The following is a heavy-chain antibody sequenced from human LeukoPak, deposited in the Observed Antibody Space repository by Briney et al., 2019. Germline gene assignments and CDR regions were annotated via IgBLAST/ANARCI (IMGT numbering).Heavy chain of an antibody. V-gene: IGHV3-30*18. D-gene: IGHD3-10*01. Sequence: PGRSLRLSCAASGLTFSSYGMHWVRQAPGKGLEWVAVISYDGSNKYYADSVKGRFTISRDSSKNTLYLQMNSLRAEDTAVYYCAKEALSGSGSYSFDYWGQGTLVTVSS. CDR1: GLTFSSYG. CDR2: ISYDGSNK. J-gene: IGHJ4*02. CDR3: AKEALSGSGSYSFDY.